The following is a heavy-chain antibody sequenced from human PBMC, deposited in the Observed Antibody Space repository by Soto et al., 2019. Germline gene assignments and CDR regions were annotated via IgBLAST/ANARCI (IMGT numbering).Heavy chain of an antibody. D-gene: IGHD2-15*01. CDR2: IYGDDDN. CDR3: AHARLFCTGGSCTTWFDY. J-gene: IGHJ4*02. V-gene: IGHV2-5*02. CDR1: GFSLSTSVVG. Sequence: QITLKESGPTLVKPTQTLTLTCTFSGFSLSTSVVGVGRIRQPAVQALEWLALIYGDDDNRHSPFLNSRLTITKDASQSQVVLTRTNMDPVYTAPYYWAHARLFCTGGSCTTWFDYWGQGTLVTFPS.